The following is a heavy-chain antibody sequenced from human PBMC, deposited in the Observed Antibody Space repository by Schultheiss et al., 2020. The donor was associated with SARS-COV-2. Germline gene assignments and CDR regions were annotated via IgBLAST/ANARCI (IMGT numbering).Heavy chain of an antibody. CDR2: VSNDGSHK. CDR1: GFSFTKYA. CDR3: ARSITHSPYYFDY. V-gene: IGHV3-30-3*01. D-gene: IGHD3-3*02. Sequence: GGSLRLSCAASGFSFTKYAMHWVRQAPGKGLEWVALVSNDGSHKYYAASVKGRFIISRDNSKNTLYLQMNSLRAEDTAVYYCARSITHSPYYFDYWGQGTLVTVSS. J-gene: IGHJ4*02.